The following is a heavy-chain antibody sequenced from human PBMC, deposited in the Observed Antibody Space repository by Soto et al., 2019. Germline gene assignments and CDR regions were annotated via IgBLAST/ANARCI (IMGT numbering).Heavy chain of an antibody. CDR2: ISSSSFSI. J-gene: IGHJ6*02. D-gene: IGHD1-1*01. Sequence: GGSLRLSCAASGFTFSSYSMNWVRQAPGKGLEWVSSISSSSFSINYADSVKGRFSISRDNAQNSLHLQMNNLRAEDTAVYYCQTNPSYNPYGMDVWGQGTTLTVSS. CDR1: GFTFSSYS. CDR3: QTNPSYNPYGMDV. V-gene: IGHV3-21*01.